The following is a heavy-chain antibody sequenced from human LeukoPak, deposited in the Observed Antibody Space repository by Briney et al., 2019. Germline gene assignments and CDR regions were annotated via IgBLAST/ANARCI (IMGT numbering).Heavy chain of an antibody. V-gene: IGHV3-7*01. J-gene: IGHJ3*02. Sequence: GGSLRLSCTASGFTCSGHWMSWVRQAPGKGLEWVASIRQDGSEKHYVDSVEGRFIISRDNAKNSLHLQMNSLRAEDTAVYYCAKGSSRPPNAFDIWGQGTLVTVS. CDR1: GFTCSGHW. CDR3: AKGSSRPPNAFDI. CDR2: IRQDGSEK. D-gene: IGHD6-6*01.